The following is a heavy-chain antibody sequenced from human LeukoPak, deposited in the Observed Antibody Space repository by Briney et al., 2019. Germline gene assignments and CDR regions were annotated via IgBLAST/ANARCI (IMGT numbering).Heavy chain of an antibody. J-gene: IGHJ4*02. CDR1: GFTVSSIY. V-gene: IGHV3-66*01. CDR2: IYSGGST. D-gene: IGHD3-10*01. Sequence: PGGSLRLSCAASGFTVSSIYMSWVRQAPGKGLEWVSVIYSGGSTYYADSVKGRFTISRDNSKNTLYLQMNSLRAEDTAVYYCARDAGYYYGSGSYFVYWGQGTLVTVSS. CDR3: ARDAGYYYGSGSYFVY.